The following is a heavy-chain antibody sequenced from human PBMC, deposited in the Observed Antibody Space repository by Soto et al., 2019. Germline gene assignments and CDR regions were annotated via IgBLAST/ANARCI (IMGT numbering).Heavy chain of an antibody. Sequence: RGSLRLSCVASGFTFSDYNMNWVRQAPGKGLEWVSFISGRSNTIYYADSVKGRFTISRDNAKNSLYLLMNSLRAEDTAVYYCTREGDGSGFFSDFWGQGALVTVSS. J-gene: IGHJ4*02. CDR2: ISGRSNTI. CDR1: GFTFSDYN. D-gene: IGHD3-22*01. CDR3: TREGDGSGFFSDF. V-gene: IGHV3-48*01.